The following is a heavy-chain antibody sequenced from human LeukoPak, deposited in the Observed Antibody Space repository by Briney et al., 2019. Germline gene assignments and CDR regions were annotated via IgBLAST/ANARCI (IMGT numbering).Heavy chain of an antibody. J-gene: IGHJ3*01. CDR2: IWYDGSGK. CDR1: GFTFSSYG. CDR3: AKAQGGRSVDAFDV. D-gene: IGHD4-17*01. Sequence: GGSLRLSCAASGFTFSSYGMHWVRQAPGKGLEWVAVIWYDGSGKYYADSVKGRFTISRDNSKNTLYLQMNSLRAEDTAVYYCAKAQGGRSVDAFDVWGQGTMVTVSS. V-gene: IGHV3-33*06.